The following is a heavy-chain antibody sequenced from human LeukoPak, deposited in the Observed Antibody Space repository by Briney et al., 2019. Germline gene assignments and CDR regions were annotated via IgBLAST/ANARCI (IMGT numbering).Heavy chain of an antibody. Sequence: ASVKVSCKVSGYTLTELSMHWVRQAPGKGLEWMGGFDPEVGETIYAQKFQGRVTMTEDTSTDTAYMELSSLRSEDTAVYYCATVRSGTSIAARPPAFDIWGQGTMVTVSS. D-gene: IGHD6-6*01. CDR3: ATVRSGTSIAARPPAFDI. CDR2: FDPEVGET. J-gene: IGHJ3*02. V-gene: IGHV1-24*01. CDR1: GYTLTELS.